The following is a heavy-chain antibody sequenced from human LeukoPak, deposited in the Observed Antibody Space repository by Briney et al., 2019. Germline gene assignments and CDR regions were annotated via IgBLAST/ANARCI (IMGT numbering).Heavy chain of an antibody. CDR2: IYPDDSDT. CDR3: ARLRGYYYYYMDV. CDR1: GYSFTSYW. J-gene: IGHJ6*03. Sequence: GESLKISCKSSGYSFTSYWIAWVRQMPGKGLEWMGIIYPDDSDTRYSPSFQGQVTISADESISIAYLQWSSLRASDTAMYYCARLRGYYYYYMDVWGKGTTVTVSS. V-gene: IGHV5-51*01.